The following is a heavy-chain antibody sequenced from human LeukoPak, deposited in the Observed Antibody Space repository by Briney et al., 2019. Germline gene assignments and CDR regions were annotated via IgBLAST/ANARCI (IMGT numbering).Heavy chain of an antibody. V-gene: IGHV7-4-1*02. J-gene: IGHJ4*02. CDR3: ASMGAHGFDH. CDR2: MNTGTGNP. CDR1: GYTFSSYA. Sequence: GASVKVSCKTSGYTFSSYAINWVRQAPGQGLEFMGWMNTGTGNPTYAQGFTGRFVFSLDTSVSTAYLQISTLKPEDTAVYFCASMGAHGFDHWGQGSLVTVSS. D-gene: IGHD3-16*01.